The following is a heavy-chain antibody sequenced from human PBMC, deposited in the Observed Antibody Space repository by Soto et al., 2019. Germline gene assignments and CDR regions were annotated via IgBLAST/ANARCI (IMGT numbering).Heavy chain of an antibody. Sequence: GGSLRLSCAASGFTFSNAWMSWVRQAPGKGLEWVGRIKSKTDGGTTDYAAPVKGRFTISRDDSKNTLYLQMNSLKTEDTAVYYCTTYYEWANYYDSSGYYRDAFDIWGQGTMVTVSS. J-gene: IGHJ3*02. D-gene: IGHD3-22*01. CDR2: IKSKTDGGTT. V-gene: IGHV3-15*01. CDR1: GFTFSNAW. CDR3: TTYYEWANYYDSSGYYRDAFDI.